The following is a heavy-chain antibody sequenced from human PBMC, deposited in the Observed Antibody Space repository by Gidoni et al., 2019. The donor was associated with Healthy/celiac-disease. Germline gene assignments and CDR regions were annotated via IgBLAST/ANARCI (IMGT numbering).Heavy chain of an antibody. Sequence: EVQLVESGGGLVKPGGSLRLSCAASGCTFSSYSMNWVRQAPGKGLEWVSSISSSSSYIYYADSVKGRFTISRDNAKNSLYLQMNSLRAEDTAVYYCARDGGLLWFGENTVFDYWGQGTLVTVSS. V-gene: IGHV3-21*01. CDR3: ARDGGLLWFGENTVFDY. CDR2: ISSSSSYI. D-gene: IGHD3-10*01. J-gene: IGHJ4*02. CDR1: GCTFSSYS.